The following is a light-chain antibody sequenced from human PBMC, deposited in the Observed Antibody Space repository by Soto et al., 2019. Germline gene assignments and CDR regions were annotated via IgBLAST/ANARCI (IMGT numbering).Light chain of an antibody. V-gene: IGKV3-15*01. CDR2: AAS. Sequence: EIVSTQSQDTRSLSPGERATLSCMASQSVSSRYLAWYQQKPGQAPRLLIYAASTRATGVPARFSGSGSGTEFTLTISSLQSEDFAVYYCQQYNNWPITFGQGTRLEIK. CDR3: QQYNNWPIT. CDR1: QSVSSRY. J-gene: IGKJ5*01.